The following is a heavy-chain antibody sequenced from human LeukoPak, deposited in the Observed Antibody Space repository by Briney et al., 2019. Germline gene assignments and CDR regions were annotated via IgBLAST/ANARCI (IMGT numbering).Heavy chain of an antibody. CDR1: GFPFSSYV. J-gene: IGHJ4*02. CDR2: INHNGETI. CDR3: ARDNDWAF. Sequence: PGGSLRLSCAASGFPFSSYVMRWVRQAPGKGLEWVSYINHNGETIYYPDFVKGRFTISRDNAKNSLYLQMNSLRDEDTAVYYCARDNDWAFWGQGTLVTVSS. D-gene: IGHD3-9*01. V-gene: IGHV3-48*02.